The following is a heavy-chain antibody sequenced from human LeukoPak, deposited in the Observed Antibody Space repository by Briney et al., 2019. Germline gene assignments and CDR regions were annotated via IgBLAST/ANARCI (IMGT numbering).Heavy chain of an antibody. V-gene: IGHV4-4*02. J-gene: IGHJ4*02. CDR1: GGSISSNNW. CDR2: IYHSGSP. CDR3: ARVNIYNWHSCDY. D-gene: IGHD1-1*01. Sequence: TSSETLSLTCAVSGGSISSNNWWGWVRQPPGKGLEWIGEIYHSGSPNYNPSLKSRVTISVDKSRNHFSLNLSSVTAADTAVYYCARVNIYNWHSCDYWGQGTLVTVSS.